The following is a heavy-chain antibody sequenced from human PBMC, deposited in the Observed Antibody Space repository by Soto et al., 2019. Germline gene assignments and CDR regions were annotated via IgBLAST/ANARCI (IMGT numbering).Heavy chain of an antibody. Sequence: ASVKVSCKASGYTFTSYAMHWVRQAPGQRLEWMGWINAGNGNTKYSQKFQGRVTITRDTSASTAYMELSSLRSEDTAVYYCAKSATIPAAIAYWGQGTLVTVSS. J-gene: IGHJ4*02. V-gene: IGHV1-3*01. D-gene: IGHD2-2*02. CDR1: GYTFTSYA. CDR2: INAGNGNT. CDR3: AKSATIPAAIAY.